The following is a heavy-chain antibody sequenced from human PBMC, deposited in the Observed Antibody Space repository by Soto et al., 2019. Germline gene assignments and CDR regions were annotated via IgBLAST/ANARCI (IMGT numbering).Heavy chain of an antibody. CDR2: IFPSDSDT. CDR3: ARKDKSGYFNWFDP. D-gene: IGHD3-22*01. V-gene: IGHV5-51*01. J-gene: IGHJ5*02. CDR1: GYRFTSYW. Sequence: GESLKISCRTSGYRFTSYWIAWVRQVPGKGLEWMGIIFPSDSDTRYSPSFQGQVTISADRSTSTVFLQWASLKASDTAVYFCARKDKSGYFNWFDPWGQGTLVTVSS.